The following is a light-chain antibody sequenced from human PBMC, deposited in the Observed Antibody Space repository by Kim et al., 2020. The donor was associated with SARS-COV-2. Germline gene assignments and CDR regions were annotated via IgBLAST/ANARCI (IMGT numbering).Light chain of an antibody. CDR1: RSVSSD. J-gene: IGKJ1*01. Sequence: SVSPGERATLSCRASRSVSSDLAWYQQKPGQAPRLLIYGASTRATGIPARFSGSGSGTEFTLTISSLQSEDFAIYYCQQYNTWWTFGQGTKVDIK. CDR3: QQYNTWWT. V-gene: IGKV3-15*01. CDR2: GAS.